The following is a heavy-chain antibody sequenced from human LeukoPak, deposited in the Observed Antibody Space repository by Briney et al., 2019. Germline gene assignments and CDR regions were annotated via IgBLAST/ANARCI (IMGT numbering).Heavy chain of an antibody. V-gene: IGHV4-34*01. J-gene: IGHJ4*02. CDR3: VTYYYGSSAPKRNY. CDR1: GGSFSDYF. D-gene: IGHD3-22*01. Sequence: SETLSLTCAVYGGSFSDYFWSWIRQPPGKGLEWIGEISHSGSTTYNPSLRSRVTISGDTSKKQFSLKLSSETAADTAVYYCVTYYYGSSAPKRNYWGQGILVTVSS. CDR2: ISHSGST.